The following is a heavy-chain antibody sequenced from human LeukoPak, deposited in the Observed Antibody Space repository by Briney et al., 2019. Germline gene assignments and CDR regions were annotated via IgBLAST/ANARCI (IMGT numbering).Heavy chain of an antibody. J-gene: IGHJ5*02. D-gene: IGHD6-13*01. CDR2: ISGSGGST. CDR3: AKLCSSEAYSSRWSGPAWFDP. Sequence: PGGSLRLSCAASGFTFSSYAMSWVRQAPGKGLEWVSAISGSGGSTYYADSVKGRFTISRDNSKNTLYLQLNSLRAEDPAVYYCAKLCSSEAYSSRWSGPAWFDPWGKGTLVTVSS. V-gene: IGHV3-23*01. CDR1: GFTFSSYA.